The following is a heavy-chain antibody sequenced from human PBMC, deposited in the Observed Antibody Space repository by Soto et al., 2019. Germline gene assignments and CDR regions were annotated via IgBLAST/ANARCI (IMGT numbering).Heavy chain of an antibody. V-gene: IGHV1-69*13. CDR3: ARLTYYYGSGSYYRGSFDY. CDR1: GGTCSIYA. J-gene: IGHJ4*02. Sequence: SVKVSCKASGGTCSIYAISCVLQSALQGLEWMGGIIPIFGTANYAQKFQGRVTITADESTSTAYMELSSLRSEDTAVYYCARLTYYYGSGSYYRGSFDYWGQGTLVTVSS. D-gene: IGHD3-10*01. CDR2: IIPIFGTA.